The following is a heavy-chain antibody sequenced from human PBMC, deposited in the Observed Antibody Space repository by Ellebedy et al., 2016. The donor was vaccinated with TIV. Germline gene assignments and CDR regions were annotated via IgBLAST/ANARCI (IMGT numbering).Heavy chain of an antibody. J-gene: IGHJ3*02. Sequence: GGSLRLXCAASGFTFDYWMAWVRQAPGKGLEWVANIRQDGGGRYYGDSVKGRFIISRDNAKNSLYLEMNSLRADDTAVYYCVREGRLLGAFDIWGQGTMVTVSS. V-gene: IGHV3-7*01. CDR3: VREGRLLGAFDI. CDR2: IRQDGGGR. CDR1: GFTFDYW. D-gene: IGHD2-15*01.